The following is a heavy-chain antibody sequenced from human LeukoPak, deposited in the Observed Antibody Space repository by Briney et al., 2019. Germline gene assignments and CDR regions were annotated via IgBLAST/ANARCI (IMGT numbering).Heavy chain of an antibody. D-gene: IGHD2-8*01. CDR2: IYPGETA. Sequence: SETLSLTCAVSDGSFSNYYWSWFRQSPGEGLEWIAEIYPGETAKYNPSLWSRVTISADTSKSQFPLRLSSVTAADTAVYYCAGYHQWFLNDRWGQGTLVTVSS. CDR3: AGYHQWFLNDR. CDR1: DGSFSNYY. J-gene: IGHJ5*02. V-gene: IGHV4-34*01.